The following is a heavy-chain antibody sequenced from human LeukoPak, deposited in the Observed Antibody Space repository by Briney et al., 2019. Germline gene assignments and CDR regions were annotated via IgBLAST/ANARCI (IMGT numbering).Heavy chain of an antibody. J-gene: IGHJ4*02. D-gene: IGHD4-17*01. V-gene: IGHV4-30-4*08. CDR1: GGSISNGDHY. CDR2: IYYSGST. CDR3: ASYGDLTGFDY. Sequence: SETLSLTCTVSGGSISNGDHYWSWIRQHPGKGLEWIGHIYYSGSTYYNPSLKSRVTISVDTSKNQFSLKLSSVTAADTAVYYCASYGDLTGFDYWGQGTLVTVSS.